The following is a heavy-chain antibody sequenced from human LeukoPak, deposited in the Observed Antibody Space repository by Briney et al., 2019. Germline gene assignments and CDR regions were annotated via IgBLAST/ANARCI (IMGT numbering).Heavy chain of an antibody. CDR1: GFIFYGYW. D-gene: IGHD3-10*01. J-gene: IGHJ6*03. CDR2: KKEDGSEK. CDR3: ARDRRGVNFYYYYMDV. V-gene: IGHV3-7*01. Sequence: QAGGSLRLSCGAPGFIFYGYWVSRGRPAPGKGVGGGGNKKEDGSEKYYVDSVKGRFTISRDNPKKLLYLQMNSLRAEDTAVYYCARDRRGVNFYYYYMDVWGKGTSVIVSS.